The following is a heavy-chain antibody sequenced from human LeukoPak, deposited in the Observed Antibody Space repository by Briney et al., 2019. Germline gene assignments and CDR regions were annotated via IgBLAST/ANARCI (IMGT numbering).Heavy chain of an antibody. D-gene: IGHD3-22*01. CDR2: IYYSGST. V-gene: IGHV4-59*01. CDR3: AGRVGYDSSGYSSDAFDI. CDR1: GGSISSYY. J-gene: IGHJ3*02. Sequence: SSETLSLTCTVSGGSISSYYWSWIRQPPGKGLEWIGYIYYSGSTNYNPSLKSRVTISVDTSKNQFSLKLSSVTAADTAVYYCAGRVGYDSSGYSSDAFDILGQGTMDTVSS.